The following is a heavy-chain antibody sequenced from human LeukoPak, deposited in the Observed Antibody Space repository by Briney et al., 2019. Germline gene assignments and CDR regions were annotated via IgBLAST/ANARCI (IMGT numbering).Heavy chain of an antibody. CDR3: ARDGARYSYGFDY. V-gene: IGHV4-31*03. CDR1: GGSISSGGYY. D-gene: IGHD5-18*01. CDR2: IYYSGST. J-gene: IGHJ4*02. Sequence: PSETLSLTCTVSGGSISSGGYYWSWIRQHPGKGLEWIGYIYYSGSTYYNPPLKSRVTISVDTSKNQFSLKLSSVTAADTAVYYCARDGARYSYGFDYWGQGTLVTVSS.